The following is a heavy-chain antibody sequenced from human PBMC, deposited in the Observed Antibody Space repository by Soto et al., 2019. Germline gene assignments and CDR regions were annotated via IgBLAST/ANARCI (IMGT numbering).Heavy chain of an antibody. Sequence: SQTLSLTCAISGDSVSSNSAAWNWIRQSPSRGLEWLGRTYYRSKWYNDYAVSVKSRITINPDTSKNQFSLQLNSVTPEDTAVYYCARGLGEQQWLVHDAFAIWGQGTLVTVSS. J-gene: IGHJ3*02. V-gene: IGHV6-1*01. CDR1: GDSVSSNSAA. CDR3: ARGLGEQQWLVHDAFAI. D-gene: IGHD6-19*01. CDR2: TYYRSKWYN.